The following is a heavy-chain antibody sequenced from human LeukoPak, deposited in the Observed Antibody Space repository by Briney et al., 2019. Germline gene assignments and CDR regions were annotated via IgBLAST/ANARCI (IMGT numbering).Heavy chain of an antibody. J-gene: IGHJ6*03. V-gene: IGHV3-48*01. CDR2: ISGTSRTI. CDR1: GFNFSSFR. CDR3: ARGAEFYYYMDV. Sequence: GSPEPFCAASGFNFSSFRLKLVRQASGKGPEWVSYISGTSRTIYYADSVKGRFTVSRDNAKNSLYLQMSSLRADDTAVYYCARGAEFYYYMDVWGKGTTVTVSS. D-gene: IGHD3-10*01.